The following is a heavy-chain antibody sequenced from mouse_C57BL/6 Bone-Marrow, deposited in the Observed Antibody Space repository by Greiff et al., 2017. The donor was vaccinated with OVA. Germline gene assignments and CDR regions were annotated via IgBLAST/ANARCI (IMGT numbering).Heavy chain of an antibody. J-gene: IGHJ1*03. CDR2: ISSGSSTI. CDR1: GFTFSDYG. CDR3: VRPSRYYGSRWYFDV. Sequence: DVHLVESGGGLVKPGGSLKLSCAASGFTFSDYGMHWVRQAPEKGLEWVAYISSGSSTIYYADTVKGRFTISRDNAKNTLFLQMTSLRSEDTAMYYCVRPSRYYGSRWYFDVWGTGTTVTVSS. D-gene: IGHD1-1*01. V-gene: IGHV5-17*01.